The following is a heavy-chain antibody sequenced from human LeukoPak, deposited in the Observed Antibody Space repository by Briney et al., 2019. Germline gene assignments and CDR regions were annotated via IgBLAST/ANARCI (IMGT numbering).Heavy chain of an antibody. J-gene: IGHJ4*02. Sequence: SQTLSLTCTVSGGSISSGGYYWSWIRQHPGKGLEWIGYIYYSGSTYYNPSLKSRVTISVGTSKNQFSLKLSSVTAADTAVYYCARDGGSSSHLDYWGQGTLVTVSS. CDR3: ARDGGSSSHLDY. V-gene: IGHV4-31*03. D-gene: IGHD3-16*01. CDR1: GGSISSGGYY. CDR2: IYYSGST.